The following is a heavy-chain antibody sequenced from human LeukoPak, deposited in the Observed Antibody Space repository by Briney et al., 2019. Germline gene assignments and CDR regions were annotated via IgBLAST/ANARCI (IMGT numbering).Heavy chain of an antibody. D-gene: IGHD4-17*01. Sequence: GGSLRLSRAASGFTVSSNYMSWVRQAPRKGLDWVSVIYSGGGTYYADSVKGRFTISRDNSKNTLYLQMNSLRAEDTAVYYCARDLLATVTTGESDYWGQGTLVTVSS. J-gene: IGHJ4*02. CDR1: GFTVSSNY. CDR3: ARDLLATVTTGESDY. V-gene: IGHV3-66*02. CDR2: IYSGGGT.